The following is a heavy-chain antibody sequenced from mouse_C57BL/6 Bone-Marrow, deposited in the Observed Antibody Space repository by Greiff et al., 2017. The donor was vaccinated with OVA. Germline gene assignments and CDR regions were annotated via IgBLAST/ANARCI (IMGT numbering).Heavy chain of an antibody. D-gene: IGHD2-4*01. J-gene: IGHJ4*01. CDR3: ARKVYYDYGYYAMDY. Sequence: VKLQESGPGLVQPSQSLSITCTVSGFSLTSYGVHWVRPSPGKGLEWLGVIWSGGSTDYNAAFISRLSISKDNSKSQVFFKMNSLQADDTAIYYCARKVYYDYGYYAMDYWGQGTSVTVSS. CDR2: IWSGGST. V-gene: IGHV2-2*01. CDR1: GFSLTSYG.